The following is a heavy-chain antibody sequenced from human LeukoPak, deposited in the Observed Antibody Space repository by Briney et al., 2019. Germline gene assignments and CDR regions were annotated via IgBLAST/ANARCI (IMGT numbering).Heavy chain of an antibody. V-gene: IGHV4-59*01. D-gene: IGHD3-10*01. CDR3: ARGHGSGSYSPFYYYYYMDV. CDR2: IYYSGST. Sequence: SETLSLTCTVSGGSISSYYWSWIRQPPGKGLEWIGYIYYSGSTNYNPSLKSRVTISVDTSKNQFSLKLSSVTAADTAVYYCARGHGSGSYSPFYYYYYMDVWGKGTTVTVSS. CDR1: GGSISSYY. J-gene: IGHJ6*03.